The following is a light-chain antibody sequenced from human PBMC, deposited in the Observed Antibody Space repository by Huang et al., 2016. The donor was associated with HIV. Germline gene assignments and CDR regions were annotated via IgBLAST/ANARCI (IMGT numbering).Light chain of an antibody. J-gene: IGKJ5*01. V-gene: IGKV1-16*01. Sequence: DIQMTQSPSSLSAFVGDRVIITCRASQAVGHYLAWFQQKPGKAPKSLIFSASNLQSGVPSRFSGSGSGTEFTLTISILQPEDFATYYCQQYNSYPVTFGQGTRLDI. CDR3: QQYNSYPVT. CDR2: SAS. CDR1: QAVGHY.